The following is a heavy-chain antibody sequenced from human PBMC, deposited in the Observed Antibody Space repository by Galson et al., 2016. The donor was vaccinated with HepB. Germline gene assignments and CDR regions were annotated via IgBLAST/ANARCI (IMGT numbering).Heavy chain of an antibody. CDR2: ISDSDPST. CDR3: AKMSSSSAYYSDAFDL. Sequence: LRLSCAATGFSFSSHAMSWVRQAPGKGLEWVSGISDSDPSTYYADSVKGRFTISRDNSKNTLYLQMNSLRAEDTAVYYCAKMSSSSAYYSDAFDLWGQGTMVTVSS. CDR1: GFSFSSHA. V-gene: IGHV3-23*01. D-gene: IGHD3-22*01. J-gene: IGHJ3*01.